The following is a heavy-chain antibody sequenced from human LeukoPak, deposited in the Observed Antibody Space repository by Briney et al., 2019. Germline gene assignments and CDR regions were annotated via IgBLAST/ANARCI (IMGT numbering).Heavy chain of an antibody. V-gene: IGHV1-2*06. CDR2: VNPNSGGT. CDR3: ARGKNWNYANYFDY. Sequence: AASVKVSCKASGYTFTGYYMHWVRQAPGQGLEWMGRVNPNSGGTNYAQKFQGRVTMTRDTSISTAYMELSRLRSDDTAVYYCARGKNWNYANYFDYWGQGTLVTVSS. CDR1: GYTFTGYY. D-gene: IGHD1-7*01. J-gene: IGHJ4*02.